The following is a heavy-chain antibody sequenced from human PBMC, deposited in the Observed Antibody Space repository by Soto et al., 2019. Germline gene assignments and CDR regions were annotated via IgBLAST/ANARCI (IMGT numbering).Heavy chain of an antibody. CDR3: ATSRISIAVAGETEYYFDY. J-gene: IGHJ4*02. V-gene: IGHV1-2*04. CDR1: GYIFTGYY. CDR2: INPNSGDT. D-gene: IGHD6-19*01. Sequence: GASVKVSCEASGYIFTGYYMHWVRQAPGQGLEWMGWINPNSGDTNYTQKFQGWVTMTRGTSISTAYMELSRLRSDDTAVYYCATSRISIAVAGETEYYFDYWGQGTLVTVS.